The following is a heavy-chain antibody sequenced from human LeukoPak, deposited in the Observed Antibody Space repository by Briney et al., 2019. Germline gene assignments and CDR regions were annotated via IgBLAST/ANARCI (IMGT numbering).Heavy chain of an antibody. V-gene: IGHV1-58*01. Sequence: SVKVSCKASGFTFTSSAVQWVRQARGQRLEWIGWIVVGSGNTNYAQKFQERVTITRDMSTSTAYMELSSLRSEDTAVYYCAAAGYCSSTSCYGYYYYGMDAWGQGTTVTVSS. J-gene: IGHJ6*02. D-gene: IGHD2-2*01. CDR1: GFTFTSSA. CDR2: IVVGSGNT. CDR3: AAAGYCSSTSCYGYYYYGMDA.